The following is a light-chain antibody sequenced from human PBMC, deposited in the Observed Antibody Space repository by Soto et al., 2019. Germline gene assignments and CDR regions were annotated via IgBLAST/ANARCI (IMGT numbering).Light chain of an antibody. CDR1: QSVTTY. V-gene: IGKV3-11*01. J-gene: IGKJ3*01. CDR2: DTS. Sequence: EIVLTQAPATLSSSPGERATLTCRASQSVTTYLAWYQQRPGQAPRLLIYDTSRRATGIPSRFSGSGSGTDFTLTISSLEPEDFGVYYCQHHVTLGPGTRVDFK. CDR3: QHHVT.